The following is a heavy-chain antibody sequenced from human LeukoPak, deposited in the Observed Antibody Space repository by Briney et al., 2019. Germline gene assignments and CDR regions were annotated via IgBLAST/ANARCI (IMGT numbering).Heavy chain of an antibody. V-gene: IGHV3-30*04. CDR1: GFTFSSYA. D-gene: IGHD1-26*01. Sequence: GGSLRLSCAASGFTFSSYAMHWVRQAPGKGLEWVALISYDGSNKYFADSVKGRFTISRDNSKNTLYLQMNSLRADDTAVYYCARENSGSYYYDAFDIWGQGTMVTVSS. CDR3: ARENSGSYYYDAFDI. CDR2: ISYDGSNK. J-gene: IGHJ3*02.